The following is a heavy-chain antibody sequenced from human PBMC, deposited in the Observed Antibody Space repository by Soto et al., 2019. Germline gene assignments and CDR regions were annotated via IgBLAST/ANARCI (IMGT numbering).Heavy chain of an antibody. D-gene: IGHD5-12*01. Sequence: SETLSLTCTVSGGSISSYYWSWIRQPPGKGLEWIGYIYYSGSTNYNPSLKSRVTISVDTSKNQFSLKLSSVTAADTAVYYRARVGTDSGYETFDYWGQGTLVTVSS. CDR1: GGSISSYY. V-gene: IGHV4-59*01. CDR3: ARVGTDSGYETFDY. J-gene: IGHJ4*02. CDR2: IYYSGST.